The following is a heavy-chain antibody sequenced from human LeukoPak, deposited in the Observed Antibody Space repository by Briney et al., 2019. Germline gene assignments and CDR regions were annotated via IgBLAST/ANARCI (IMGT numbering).Heavy chain of an antibody. CDR1: GYTFTSYG. CDR3: ARVQQLSYYDSSGYFDY. V-gene: IGHV1-18*01. J-gene: IGHJ4*02. CDR2: ISAYNGNT. D-gene: IGHD3-22*01. Sequence: ASVKVSCKASGYTFTSYGISWVRQAPGQGLEWMGWISAYNGNTNYAQKLQGRVTMTTDTSTRTASMALRSLRSDDTAVYYCARVQQLSYYDSSGYFDYWGQGTLVTVSS.